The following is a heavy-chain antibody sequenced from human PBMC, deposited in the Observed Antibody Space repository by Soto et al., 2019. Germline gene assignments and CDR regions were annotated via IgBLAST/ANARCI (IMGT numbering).Heavy chain of an antibody. J-gene: IGHJ4*02. Sequence: GGSLRLSCAASGFTFSSYEMNWVRQAPGKGLEWVSYISSSGSTIYYADSVKGRFTISRDNAKNSLYLQMNSLRAEDTAVYYCAGCPSEFLDYWGQGTLVTVSS. CDR3: AGCPSEFLDY. V-gene: IGHV3-48*03. CDR1: GFTFSSYE. D-gene: IGHD2-21*01. CDR2: ISSSGSTI.